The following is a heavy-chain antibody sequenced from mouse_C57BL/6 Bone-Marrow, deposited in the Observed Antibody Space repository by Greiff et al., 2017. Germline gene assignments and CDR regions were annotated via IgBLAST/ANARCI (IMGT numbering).Heavy chain of an antibody. D-gene: IGHD2-1*01. Sequence: VQLQQSGAELARPGASVKLSCKASGYTFTSYGISWVKQRTGQGLEWIGEIDPRSGNTYYNEKFKGKATLTADKSSSTAYMELRSLTSEDSAVYFCARGGEGYYGNFLFAYWGQGTLVTVSA. CDR2: IDPRSGNT. J-gene: IGHJ3*01. CDR3: ARGGEGYYGNFLFAY. V-gene: IGHV1-81*01. CDR1: GYTFTSYG.